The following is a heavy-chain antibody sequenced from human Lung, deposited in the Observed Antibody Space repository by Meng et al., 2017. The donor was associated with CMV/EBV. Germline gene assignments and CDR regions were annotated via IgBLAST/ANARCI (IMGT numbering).Heavy chain of an antibody. CDR2: SRSKDFSYAT. CDR3: TKDWSHAMDV. CDR1: GFSGTG. J-gene: IGHJ6*02. V-gene: IGHV3-73*01. Sequence: GEXXKISCAVSGFSGTGIHWVRQASGKGLGWVGHSRSKDFSYATEFAASVKGRFTISRDESKNTAHLQMNSLKTEDTAAYYCTKDWSHAMDVWGQGTTVTSP. D-gene: IGHD1-1*01.